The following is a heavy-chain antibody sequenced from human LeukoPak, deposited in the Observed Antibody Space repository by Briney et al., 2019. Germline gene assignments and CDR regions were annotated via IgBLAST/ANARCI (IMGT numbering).Heavy chain of an antibody. Sequence: GGPLRLSCAASGFTFSSYWMHWVRQAPGKGLVWVSRINSDGSSTSYADSVKGRFTISRDNAKNTLYLQMNSLRAEDTAVYYCARGLGITIFGVVSQYNWFDPWGQGTLVTVSS. CDR3: ARGLGITIFGVVSQYNWFDP. CDR1: GFTFSSYW. CDR2: INSDGSST. D-gene: IGHD3-3*01. V-gene: IGHV3-74*01. J-gene: IGHJ5*02.